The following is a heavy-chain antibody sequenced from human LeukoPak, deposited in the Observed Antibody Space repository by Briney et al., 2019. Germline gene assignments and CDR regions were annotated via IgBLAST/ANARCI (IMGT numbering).Heavy chain of an antibody. Sequence: GGSLRLSCATSGFSFNNYVMNWVRQAPGKGLEWVSSISGSGFTYYPDSVKGRFIISRDSSNNTLFLQMNSLRAEDSALYFCAKGPQDSPRTMLDAFDMWGQGTVVIVSS. J-gene: IGHJ3*02. V-gene: IGHV3-23*01. D-gene: IGHD1-14*01. CDR3: AKGPQDSPRTMLDAFDM. CDR2: ISGSGFT. CDR1: GFSFNNYV.